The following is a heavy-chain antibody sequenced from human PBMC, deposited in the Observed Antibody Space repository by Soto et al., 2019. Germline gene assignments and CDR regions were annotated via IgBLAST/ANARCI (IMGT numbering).Heavy chain of an antibody. V-gene: IGHV3-49*03. CDR3: IRIPPENRGLNFFDT. J-gene: IGHJ3*02. CDR2: ITSKAYGGTT. Sequence: PGGSLRLCCTGSEFTLGYYAMTWFRQAPGKGLEWVGFITSKAYGGTTQYAASGKGRLTIARDDSKSIAYLEMNNLKNEETAEYYCIRIPPENRGLNFFDTWGQGTMVS. CDR1: EFTLGYYA. D-gene: IGHD3-10*01.